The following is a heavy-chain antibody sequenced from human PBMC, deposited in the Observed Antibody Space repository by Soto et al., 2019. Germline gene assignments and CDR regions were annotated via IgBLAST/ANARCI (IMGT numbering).Heavy chain of an antibody. V-gene: IGHV4-34*01. CDR2: INHSGST. Sequence: PAETLSLTCAVYGGSFSGYYWSLIRQPPGKRLEWIGEINHSGSTNYNPSLKSRVTISVDTSKNQFSLKLSSVTAADTAVYYCARGHRITMVRGVISYGMDVWGQGTTVTVSS. D-gene: IGHD3-10*01. CDR3: ARGHRITMVRGVISYGMDV. CDR1: GGSFSGYY. J-gene: IGHJ6*02.